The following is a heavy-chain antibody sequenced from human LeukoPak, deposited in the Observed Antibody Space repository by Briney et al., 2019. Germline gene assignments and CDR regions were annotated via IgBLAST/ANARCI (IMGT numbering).Heavy chain of an antibody. J-gene: IGHJ4*02. CDR2: LSWHSGSI. V-gene: IGHV3-9*01. D-gene: IGHD1-26*01. CDR1: GIRFNDYA. CDR3: AKETKVGENLYYFDY. Sequence: SLRLSCVASGIRFNDYAMHWVRQAPRKGLEWVSGLSWHSGSIGYADSVKGRFIISRDNAKNSLYLEMNSLRPEDSALYYCAKETKVGENLYYFDYWGRGTLVTVSS.